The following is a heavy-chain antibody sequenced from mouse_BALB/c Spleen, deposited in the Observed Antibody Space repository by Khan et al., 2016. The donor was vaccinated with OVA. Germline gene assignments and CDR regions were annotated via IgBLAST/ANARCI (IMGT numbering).Heavy chain of an antibody. CDR2: INPDSSMI. J-gene: IGHJ2*01. D-gene: IGHD4-1*01. Sequence: EVKLLESGGGLVQPGGSLRLSCAASGFEFSRYWMTWVRQAPGKGLEWIGEINPDSSMINYTPSLKDKFLISRDNAKNTLYLQMTKVRSEDTDLYYCARTGSVIDSWGQGTTLTVSS. CDR3: ARTGSVIDS. CDR1: GFEFSRYW. V-gene: IGHV4-1*02.